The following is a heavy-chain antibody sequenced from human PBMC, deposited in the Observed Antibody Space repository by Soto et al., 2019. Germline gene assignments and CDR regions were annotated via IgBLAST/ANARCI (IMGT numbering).Heavy chain of an antibody. CDR1: GYSFTTYY. Sequence: ASVKVSCKASGYSFTTYYIHWVRQAPGQGLEWMGVISPNPGSTSYAQRFQDRVTMTRDTSTSTVYMELSSPRSEDTAIYYCARSRVGYCSGGTCYLNAFDVWGQGTMVT. CDR3: ARSRVGYCSGGTCYLNAFDV. V-gene: IGHV1-46*01. CDR2: ISPNPGST. J-gene: IGHJ3*01. D-gene: IGHD2-15*01.